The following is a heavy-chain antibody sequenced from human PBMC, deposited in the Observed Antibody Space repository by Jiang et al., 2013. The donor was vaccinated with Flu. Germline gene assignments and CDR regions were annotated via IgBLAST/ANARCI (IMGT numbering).Heavy chain of an antibody. CDR1: GGSFSGYY. CDR3: ARGSGVGYCSSTSCYKRNYFDY. CDR2: INHSGST. J-gene: IGHJ4*02. D-gene: IGHD2-2*02. Sequence: LLKPSETLSLTCAVYGGSFSGYYWSWIRQPPGKGLEWIGEINHSGSTNYNPSLKSRVTISVDTSKNQFSLKLSSVTAADTAVYYCARGSGVGYCSSTSCYKRNYFDYWGQGTLVTVSS. V-gene: IGHV4-34*01.